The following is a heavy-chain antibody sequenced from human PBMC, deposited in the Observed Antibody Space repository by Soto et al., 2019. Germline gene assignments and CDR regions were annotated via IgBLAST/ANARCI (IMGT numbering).Heavy chain of an antibody. J-gene: IGHJ6*02. V-gene: IGHV3-66*01. Sequence: EVQLVESGGGLVQPGGSLRLSCAASGFTVSSNYMSWVRQAPGKGLEWVSVIYSGGSTYDADSVKGRFTISRDHSKNTRYVKMSSRRAEDTAGYYCARYDCPAGMDVWGQGTTVTVSS. CDR1: GFTVSSNY. D-gene: IGHD2-21*01. CDR3: ARYDCPAGMDV. CDR2: IYSGGST.